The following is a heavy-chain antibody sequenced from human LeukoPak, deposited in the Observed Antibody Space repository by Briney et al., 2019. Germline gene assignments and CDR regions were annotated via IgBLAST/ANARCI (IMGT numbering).Heavy chain of an antibody. D-gene: IGHD3-22*01. CDR1: GFTFDDYG. Sequence: GGSLRLSCAASGFTFDDYGMSWVRQAPGKGLEWVSGINWNGGSTGYADSVKGRFTISRDNAKNSLYLKMNSLRAEDTALYYCASNRYYYDSSGYTDGAFDIWGQGTMVTVSS. CDR3: ASNRYYYDSSGYTDGAFDI. J-gene: IGHJ3*02. CDR2: INWNGGST. V-gene: IGHV3-20*04.